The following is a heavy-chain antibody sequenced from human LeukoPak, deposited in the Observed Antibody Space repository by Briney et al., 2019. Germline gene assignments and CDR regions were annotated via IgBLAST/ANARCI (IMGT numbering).Heavy chain of an antibody. V-gene: IGHV1-18*01. Sequence: GASVKVSCKASGYTFTAYYIHWVRQAPGQGLEWMGWISAYNGNTNYAQKLQGRVTMTTDTSTSTAYMELRSLRSDDTAVYYCASGICSGGSFSLGYWGQGTLVTVSS. CDR3: ASGICSGGSFSLGY. CDR2: ISAYNGNT. D-gene: IGHD2-15*01. CDR1: GYTFTAYY. J-gene: IGHJ4*02.